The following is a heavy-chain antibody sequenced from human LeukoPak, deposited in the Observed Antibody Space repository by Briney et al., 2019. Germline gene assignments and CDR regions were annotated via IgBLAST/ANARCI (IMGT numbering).Heavy chain of an antibody. J-gene: IGHJ4*02. CDR1: GGTFSSYA. D-gene: IGHD7-27*01. Sequence: GASVKVSCKASGGTFSSYAISWVRQAPGQGLEWMGGIIPIFGTANYAQKFQGRVTITADESTSTAYMELSSLRSEDTAVYYCATQTNRGLTFDYWGQGTLVTVSS. CDR3: ATQTNRGLTFDY. CDR2: IIPIFGTA. V-gene: IGHV1-69*01.